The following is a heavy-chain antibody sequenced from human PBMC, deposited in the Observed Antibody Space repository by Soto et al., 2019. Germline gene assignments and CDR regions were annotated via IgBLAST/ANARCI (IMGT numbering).Heavy chain of an antibody. D-gene: IGHD4-17*01. V-gene: IGHV3-7*01. CDR1: GFSFSTYW. CDR3: ARDLMTTVTTVDY. J-gene: IGHJ4*02. Sequence: EVQLVESGGGLVQPGGSLRLSCAASGFSFSTYWMNWVRQAPGKGLEWVANIQHDGIEKRYVDSVKGRFTISRDNAKNSLYLQMNSLRAEDTAVYYCARDLMTTVTTVDYWGQGTLVTVSS. CDR2: IQHDGIEK.